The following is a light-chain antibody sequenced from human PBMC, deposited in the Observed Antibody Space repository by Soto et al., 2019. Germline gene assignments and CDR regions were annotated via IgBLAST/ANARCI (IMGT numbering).Light chain of an antibody. J-gene: IGKJ4*01. CDR1: QSLSSTY. Sequence: EIVLTQSPGTLSLSPGERATLFCRASQSLSSTYLACYQQRPGQAPSLLIFGASNRATGIPDRFRGSGSGTDFTLTISILEPGDFAVYYCQRYGSSSLSFGGGTRVEI. CDR2: GAS. V-gene: IGKV3-20*01. CDR3: QRYGSSSLS.